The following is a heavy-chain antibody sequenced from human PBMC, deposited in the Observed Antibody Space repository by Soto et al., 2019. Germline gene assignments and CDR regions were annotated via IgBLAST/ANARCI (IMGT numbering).Heavy chain of an antibody. J-gene: IGHJ6*03. V-gene: IGHV3-21*02. Sequence: EVRLVESGGGLVKPGGSLRLSCAASGFTFSAFSMNWVRQAPGKGLEWLSSINEDSTYIYYGDSLRGRSTIARDNAKVSLHMQIDSLKAEDAAVYYCVRHFGWYFRSGYMNVRGDGATVIV. CDR1: GFTFSAFS. CDR3: VRHFGWYFRSGYMNV. CDR2: INEDSTYI. D-gene: IGHD2-15*01.